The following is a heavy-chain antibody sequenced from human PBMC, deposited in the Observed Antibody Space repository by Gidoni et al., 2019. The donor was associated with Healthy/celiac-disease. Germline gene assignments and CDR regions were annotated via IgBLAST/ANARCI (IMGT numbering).Heavy chain of an antibody. D-gene: IGHD6-19*01. V-gene: IGHV5-51*01. CDR2: IYPGDSDT. Sequence: EVQLVQSGAEVKKPGESLKNSCKGSGYSFTSYWSGWVRQMPGKGLEWMGIIYPGDSDTRYSPSFQGQVTISADKSISTAYLQWSSLKASDTAMYYCARRRGSPGIAVAGREAFDIWGQGTMVTVSS. CDR3: ARRRGSPGIAVAGREAFDI. CDR1: GYSFTSYW. J-gene: IGHJ3*02.